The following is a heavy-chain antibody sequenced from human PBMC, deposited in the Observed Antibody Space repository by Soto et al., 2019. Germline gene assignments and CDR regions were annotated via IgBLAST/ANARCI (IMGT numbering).Heavy chain of an antibody. D-gene: IGHD6-19*01. Sequence: PGGSLRLSCAASGFTFSSYGMHWVRQAPGKGLEWVAVISYDGSNKYYADSVKGRFTISRDNSKNTLYLQMNNLRAEDTAVYYCAKDFVVAVVWGQGTLVTVSS. CDR3: AKDFVVAVV. CDR2: ISYDGSNK. J-gene: IGHJ4*02. V-gene: IGHV3-30*18. CDR1: GFTFSSYG.